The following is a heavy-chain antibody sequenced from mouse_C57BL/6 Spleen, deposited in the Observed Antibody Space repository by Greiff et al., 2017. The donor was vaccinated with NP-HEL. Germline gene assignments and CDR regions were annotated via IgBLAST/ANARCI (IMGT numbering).Heavy chain of an antibody. V-gene: IGHV1-22*01. D-gene: IGHD1-2*01. Sequence: VQLQQSGPELVKPGASVKMSCKASGYTFTDYNMHWVKQSHGKSLEWIGYINPNNGGTSYNQKFKGKATLTVNKSSSTAYMELRSLTSEDSAVYYCARSRLLEAWFAYWGQGTLVTVSA. CDR2: INPNNGGT. J-gene: IGHJ3*01. CDR1: GYTFTDYN. CDR3: ARSRLLEAWFAY.